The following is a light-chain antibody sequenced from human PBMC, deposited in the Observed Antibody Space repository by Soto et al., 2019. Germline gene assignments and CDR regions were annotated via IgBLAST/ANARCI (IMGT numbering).Light chain of an antibody. V-gene: IGKV3-15*01. CDR1: QPISND. J-gene: IGKJ1*01. CDR2: GAS. Sequence: EIVMTQSPATLSVSPGERATLSCWASQPISNDLAWYQQKPGQTPRLLIYGASTRVPGIPARFSGSGSGTEFTLTISSLQSEDFAVYYCQQYNKRPPWTFGQGTKVEIK. CDR3: QQYNKRPPWT.